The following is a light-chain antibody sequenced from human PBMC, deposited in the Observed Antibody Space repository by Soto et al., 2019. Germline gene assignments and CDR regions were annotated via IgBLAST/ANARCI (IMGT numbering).Light chain of an antibody. J-gene: IGLJ3*02. CDR3: SSHAGSNNLV. CDR1: NSDVGTYTY. CDR2: EVS. V-gene: IGLV2-8*01. Sequence: QSVLAQPPSASGYPGQSVTITCTGTNSDVGTYTYVSWYQHHPGKAPKFLIYEVSRPPFGVPDRFSGSKSGNTASLTVSGLQAEDEADYYCSSHAGSNNLVFGGGTKLPVL.